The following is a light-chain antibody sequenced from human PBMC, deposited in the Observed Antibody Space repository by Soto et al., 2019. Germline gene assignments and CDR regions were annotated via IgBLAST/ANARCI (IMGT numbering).Light chain of an antibody. CDR1: QSVSSY. V-gene: IGKV3-11*01. CDR2: DAS. Sequence: EIVLTQSPATLSLSPGERATLSCRASQSVSSYLSCYQQKPGQAPRLLIYDASNRATGIPARFSGSGSGTDFPLTISSLEPEDLAVYYCKQRSNWHPFTFGPGTTVHIK. CDR3: KQRSNWHPFT. J-gene: IGKJ3*01.